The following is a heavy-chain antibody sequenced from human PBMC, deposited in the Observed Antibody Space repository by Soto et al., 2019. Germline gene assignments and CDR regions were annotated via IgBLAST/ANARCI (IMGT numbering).Heavy chain of an antibody. V-gene: IGHV3-30*18. Sequence: AVGPLRLSCAASGFTFSSYGMHWVRQAPGKGLEWVSVISYDGSNKYYADSVKGRFTISRDNSKNTLYLQMNSLRAEDTAVYYCAKDVVVGATTGLGDYYYYYGMDVWGQGTTVTVSS. J-gene: IGHJ6*02. CDR1: GFTFSSYG. CDR2: ISYDGSNK. D-gene: IGHD1-26*01. CDR3: AKDVVVGATTGLGDYYYYYGMDV.